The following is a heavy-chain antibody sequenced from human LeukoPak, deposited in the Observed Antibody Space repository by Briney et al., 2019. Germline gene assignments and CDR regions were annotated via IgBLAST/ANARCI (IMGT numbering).Heavy chain of an antibody. D-gene: IGHD1-26*01. Sequence: PGGSLRLSCAASGFPFSSYAMTWVRQAPGKGLEWVSSIGDSGSSTYYADSVKGRFTISRDNSKNTLFLQMNSLRAEDTAVYYCTRDRIGGRSYPLDYWGQGTLVTVSS. J-gene: IGHJ4*02. V-gene: IGHV3-23*01. CDR1: GFPFSSYA. CDR2: IGDSGSST. CDR3: TRDRIGGRSYPLDY.